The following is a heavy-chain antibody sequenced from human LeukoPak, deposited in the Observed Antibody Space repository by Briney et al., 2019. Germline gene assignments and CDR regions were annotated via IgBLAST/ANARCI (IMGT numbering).Heavy chain of an antibody. J-gene: IGHJ4*02. V-gene: IGHV1-24*01. Sequence: ASVKVSCKVSGYTLTELSMHWVRQAPGKGLEWMGGFDPEDGETIYAQKFQGRVTMIEDTSTDTAYMELSSLRSEDTAVYYCATIFGYDSSGYYWPYYFDYWGQGTLVTVSS. CDR3: ATIFGYDSSGYYWPYYFDY. CDR2: FDPEDGET. CDR1: GYTLTELS. D-gene: IGHD3-22*01.